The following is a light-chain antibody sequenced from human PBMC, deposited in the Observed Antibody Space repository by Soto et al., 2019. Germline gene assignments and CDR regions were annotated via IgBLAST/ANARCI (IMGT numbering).Light chain of an antibody. CDR3: QQLTDWPPQWT. Sequence: EIILTQNPHTQSFPPRESTTLTCRASQSISSYLAWYQQKPGQAPRLLIYDASSRATGIPARFSGSGSGTDFTLTISSLEPEDFAVYYCQQLTDWPPQWTFGQGTKVDIK. V-gene: IGKV3-11*01. CDR1: QSISSY. CDR2: DAS. J-gene: IGKJ1*01.